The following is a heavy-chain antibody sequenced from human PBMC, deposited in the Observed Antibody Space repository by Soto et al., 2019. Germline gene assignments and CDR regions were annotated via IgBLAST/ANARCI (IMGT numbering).Heavy chain of an antibody. J-gene: IGHJ6*02. CDR1: GFTFSSYA. CDR3: AKVGGEGLWFGELSKYYYYYYGMDV. CDR2: ISGSGGST. D-gene: IGHD3-10*01. Sequence: PVGSLRLSCAASGFTFSSYAMSWVRQAPGKGLEWVSAISGSGGSTYYADSVKGRFTVSRDNSKNTLYLQMNSLRAEDTAVYYCAKVGGEGLWFGELSKYYYYYYGMDVWGQGTTVTVSS. V-gene: IGHV3-23*01.